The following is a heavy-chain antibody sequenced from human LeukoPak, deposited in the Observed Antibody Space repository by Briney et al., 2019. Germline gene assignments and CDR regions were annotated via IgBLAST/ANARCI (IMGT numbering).Heavy chain of an antibody. CDR1: GFTFSIYE. J-gene: IGHJ6*04. Sequence: GGSLRLSCAASGFTFSIYEMNCVRHAPGKGLEWVSYISSSGSTIYYADSVKGRFTISRDNAKNSLYLQMNSLRAEDTAVYYCAELGITMIGGVWGKGTTVTISS. V-gene: IGHV3-48*03. D-gene: IGHD3-10*02. CDR2: ISSSGSTI. CDR3: AELGITMIGGV.